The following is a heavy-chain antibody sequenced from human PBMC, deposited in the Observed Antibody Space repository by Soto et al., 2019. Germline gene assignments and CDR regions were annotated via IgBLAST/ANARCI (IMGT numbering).Heavy chain of an antibody. CDR3: ARRSRMPGYCYGRGCYNFDY. CDR1: GGSISTTNR. J-gene: IGHJ4*02. V-gene: IGHV4-4*02. CDR2: VYDRGDT. Sequence: QVQLQESGPGQVKPSGTLSLTCDVSGGSISTTNRWSWVRQSPGKGLEWIGEVYDRGDTNYNPSLRSRLTISLDKSNNQCSLNLSSVTAADPAVYYCARRSRMPGYCYGRGCYNFDYWGQGALVTVSS. D-gene: IGHD2-15*01.